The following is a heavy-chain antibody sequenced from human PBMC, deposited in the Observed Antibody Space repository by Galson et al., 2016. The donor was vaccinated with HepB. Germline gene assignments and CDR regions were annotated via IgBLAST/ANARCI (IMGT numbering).Heavy chain of an antibody. Sequence: SVKVSCKVSGYTLTSYGINWVRQAPGEGLEWMGWTSGYNGNTNYAQKLQGRVTMTTDTSTNTAYMERRSLRYADTAVYYCAVMAVAGYDYWGQGTLVTVSS. CDR3: AVMAVAGYDY. CDR1: GYTLTSYG. CDR2: TSGYNGNT. D-gene: IGHD6-19*01. V-gene: IGHV1-18*04. J-gene: IGHJ4*02.